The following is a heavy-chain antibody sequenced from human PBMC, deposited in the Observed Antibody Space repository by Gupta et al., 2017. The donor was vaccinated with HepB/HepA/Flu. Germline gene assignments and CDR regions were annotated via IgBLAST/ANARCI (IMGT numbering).Heavy chain of an antibody. CDR2: IIPIFGTA. CDR3: ARGRYDFWSGYQLPTNWFDP. Sequence: QVQLVQSGAEVKKPGSSVKVSCKASGGTFSSYAISWVRQAPGKGLEWMGGIIPIFGTANYAQKFQGRVTITADESTSTAYMELSSLRSEDTAVYYCARGRYDFWSGYQLPTNWFDPWGQGTLVTVSS. CDR1: GGTFSSYA. D-gene: IGHD3-3*01. V-gene: IGHV1-69*01. J-gene: IGHJ5*02.